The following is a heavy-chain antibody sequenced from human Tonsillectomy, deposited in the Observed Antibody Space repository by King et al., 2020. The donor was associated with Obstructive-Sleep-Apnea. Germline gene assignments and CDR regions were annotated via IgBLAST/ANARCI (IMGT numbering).Heavy chain of an antibody. Sequence: LQLQESGSGLVKPSQTLSLICAVSGGSISSGDYSWSWIRQSPRKGLEWIGYIYHYGSTYYNPSLKSRVTISMDRSKNLFSLRLTSVTVADTAVYYCARGRYDILAGSGEGNFDYWGQGILVIVSS. CDR3: ARGRYDILAGSGEGNFDY. V-gene: IGHV4-30-2*06. D-gene: IGHD3-9*01. CDR2: IYHYGST. J-gene: IGHJ4*02. CDR1: GGSISSGDYS.